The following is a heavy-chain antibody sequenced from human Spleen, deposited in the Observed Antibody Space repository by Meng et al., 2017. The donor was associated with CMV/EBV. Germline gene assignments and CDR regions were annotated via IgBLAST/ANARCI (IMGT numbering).Heavy chain of an antibody. V-gene: IGHV4-34*01. J-gene: IGHJ5*02. D-gene: IGHD4-11*01. CDR3: ARGWAVTSTNWFDP. CDR1: GGSFSDYY. Sequence: AVYGGSFSDYYWSWIRQPPGKGLEWIGESNHSETTNYNPSLKSRVRISVDTPRNQFSLRLTSVTAADTGVYYCARGWAVTSTNWFDPWGQGTLVTVSS. CDR2: SNHSETT.